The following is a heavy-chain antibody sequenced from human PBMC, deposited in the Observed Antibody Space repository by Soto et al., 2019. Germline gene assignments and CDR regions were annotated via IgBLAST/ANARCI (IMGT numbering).Heavy chain of an antibody. CDR3: ARDHHSFYDTSGYYPYFDY. V-gene: IGHV4-61*01. D-gene: IGHD3-22*01. J-gene: IGHJ4*02. CDR1: GGSVNTAPYY. CDR2: IYYSGST. Sequence: SETLSLTCTVSGGSVNTAPYYWSWIRQPPGKGLEWIVYIYYSGSTNYNPSLKSRVSISLDTSKNQFSLNLSSVTAADTAVYFCARDHHSFYDTSGYYPYFDYWGQGTLVTVSS.